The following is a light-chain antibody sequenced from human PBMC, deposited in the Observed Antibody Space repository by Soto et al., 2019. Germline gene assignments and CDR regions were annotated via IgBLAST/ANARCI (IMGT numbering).Light chain of an antibody. CDR3: HTYNSYSLHT. CDR1: QRVSRR. CDR2: DAS. Sequence: DIQMTQSPSTLSECVGDRITITCRASQRVSRRLAWFQQKPGKAPKLLIYDASSLESGVPSRFSGRGSGTEFTLTISSLQPDDCATYYCHTYNSYSLHTFGQGTKGDIK. V-gene: IGKV1-5*01. J-gene: IGKJ2*01.